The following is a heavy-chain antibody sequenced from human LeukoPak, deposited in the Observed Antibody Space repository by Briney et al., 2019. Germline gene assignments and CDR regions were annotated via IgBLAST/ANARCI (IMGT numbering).Heavy chain of an antibody. CDR1: GFTFSSYA. V-gene: IGHV3-23*01. J-gene: IGHJ4*02. CDR2: ISGSGDNT. Sequence: GGSLRLSCAASGFTFSSYAMSWVCQAPGKGLKWVSAISGSGDNTYYADSVKDRFAISRDKSKNTLYLQMNSLGAEDTAVYYCAKNRGNYYYFDYWGQGTLVTVSS. CDR3: AKNRGNYYYFDY. D-gene: IGHD4-11*01.